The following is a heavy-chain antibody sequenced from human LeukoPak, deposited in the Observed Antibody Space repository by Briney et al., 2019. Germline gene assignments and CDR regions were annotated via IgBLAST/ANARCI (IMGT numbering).Heavy chain of an antibody. V-gene: IGHV5-51*01. J-gene: IGHJ4*02. D-gene: IGHD6-19*01. CDR3: ARHHVGSGWSFPYYFDY. Sequence: ESLKISCKGSGYSFTSYWIGWVRQMPGKGLEWMGIIYPGDSGTRYSPSFQGQVTISADKSISTAYLQWSSLKASDTAMYYCARHHVGSGWSFPYYFDYWGQGTLVTVSS. CDR1: GYSFTSYW. CDR2: IYPGDSGT.